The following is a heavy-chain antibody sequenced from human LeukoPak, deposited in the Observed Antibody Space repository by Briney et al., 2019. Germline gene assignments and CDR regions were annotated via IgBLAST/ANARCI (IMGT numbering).Heavy chain of an antibody. J-gene: IGHJ3*02. V-gene: IGHV1-69*05. Sequence: SVKVSCKASGGTFSSYAISWVRQAPGQGLEWMGGIIPIFGTANYAQKFQGRVTITTDESTSTAYMELSSLRSGDRAVYYCARALDGPGAFDIWGQGTMVTVSS. CDR3: ARALDGPGAFDI. D-gene: IGHD3-9*01. CDR1: GGTFSSYA. CDR2: IIPIFGTA.